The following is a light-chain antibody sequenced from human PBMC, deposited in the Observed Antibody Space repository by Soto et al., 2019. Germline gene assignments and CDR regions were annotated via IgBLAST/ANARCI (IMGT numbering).Light chain of an antibody. CDR2: DVS. V-gene: IGKV1-5*01. CDR3: QHYNIWPPVT. J-gene: IGKJ5*01. Sequence: DIQMTQSPSTLSASVGDRVTITCRASQSISGWLAWYQQKPGKAPKLLIYDVSSLESGVPSRFSGSGSGTEFTLAISSLQPDDFATYYCQHYNIWPPVTFGQGTRLQIK. CDR1: QSISGW.